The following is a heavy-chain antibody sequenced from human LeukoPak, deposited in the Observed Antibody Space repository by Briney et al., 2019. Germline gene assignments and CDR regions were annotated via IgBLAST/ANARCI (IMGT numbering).Heavy chain of an antibody. J-gene: IGHJ4*02. CDR1: GGSISSYY. V-gene: IGHV4-59*01. CDR2: IYYSGST. Sequence: SETLSPTCTVSGGSISSYYWSWIRQPPGKGLEWIGYIYYSGSTNYNPSLKSQVTISVDTSKNQFSLKLSSVTAADTAVYYCAREQDYGHFDYWGQGTLVTVSS. D-gene: IGHD3-16*01. CDR3: AREQDYGHFDY.